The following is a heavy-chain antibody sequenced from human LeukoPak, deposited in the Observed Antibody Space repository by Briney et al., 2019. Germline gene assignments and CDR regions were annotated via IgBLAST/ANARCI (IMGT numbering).Heavy chain of an antibody. CDR3: AVDFWSGYLDY. D-gene: IGHD3-3*01. J-gene: IGHJ4*02. CDR1: RYTFTSYY. Sequence: ASVNVSCKASRYTFTSYYMHWVRQAPGQGLEWMGIINPSGGSTSYAQKFQGRVTMTRDTSTSTVYMELSSLRSEDTAVYYCAVDFWSGYLDYWGQGTLVTVSS. CDR2: INPSGGST. V-gene: IGHV1-46*03.